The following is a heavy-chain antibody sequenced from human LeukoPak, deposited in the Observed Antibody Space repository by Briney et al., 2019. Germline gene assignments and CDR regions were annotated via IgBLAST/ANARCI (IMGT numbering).Heavy chain of an antibody. D-gene: IGHD3-10*01. Sequence: PSETLSLTCTVSGGSISSYYWSWIRQPPGKGLEWIGYIYYSGSTNYNPSLKSRVTISVDTSKNQFSLKLSSVTAADTAVYYCARYYGSGSGYFDYWGQGTLVTVSS. CDR1: GGSISSYY. CDR2: IYYSGST. J-gene: IGHJ4*02. V-gene: IGHV4-59*01. CDR3: ARYYGSGSGYFDY.